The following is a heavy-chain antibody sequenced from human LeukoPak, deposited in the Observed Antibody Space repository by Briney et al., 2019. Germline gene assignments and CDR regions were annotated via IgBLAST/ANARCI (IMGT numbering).Heavy chain of an antibody. CDR1: GFTFSTYA. D-gene: IGHD3-10*01. CDR3: ARDLFGSYYFDY. Sequence: GRSLRLSCAASGFTFSTYAMHWVRQAPGKGLEWVAVIWYDGSNKYYADSVKGRFTISRDNSKNTLSLQMNSLRAEDTAVYYCARDLFGSYYFDYWGQGTLVTVSS. V-gene: IGHV3-33*01. CDR2: IWYDGSNK. J-gene: IGHJ4*02.